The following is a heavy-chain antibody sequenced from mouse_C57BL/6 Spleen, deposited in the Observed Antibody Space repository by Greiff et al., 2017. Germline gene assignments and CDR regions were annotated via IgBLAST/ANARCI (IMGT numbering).Heavy chain of an antibody. V-gene: IGHV10-1*01. D-gene: IGHD1-1*01. CDR3: VRGILRDYAMDY. CDR1: GFSFNTYA. Sequence: EVHLVESGGGLVQPKGSLKLSCAASGFSFNTYAMNWVRQAPGKGLEWVARIRSKSNNYATYYADSVKDRFTISRDDSESMLYLQMNNLKTEDTAMYYCVRGILRDYAMDYWGQGTSVTVSS. CDR2: IRSKSNNYAT. J-gene: IGHJ4*01.